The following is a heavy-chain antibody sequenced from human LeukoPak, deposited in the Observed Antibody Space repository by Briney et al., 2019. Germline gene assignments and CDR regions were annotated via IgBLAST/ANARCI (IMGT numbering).Heavy chain of an antibody. J-gene: IGHJ5*02. CDR1: GGSINNYY. Sequence: SETLSLTCTVSGGSINNYYWSWIRQPPGKGLEWIGYIYYRGSSNYNPSLKSRVTFSVDTSKNQFSLKLNSVTAADTAVYYCARDVLEAAGSGPTANWFDPWGQGTLVTVSS. CDR2: IYYRGSS. CDR3: ARDVLEAAGSGPTANWFDP. D-gene: IGHD6-13*01. V-gene: IGHV4-59*12.